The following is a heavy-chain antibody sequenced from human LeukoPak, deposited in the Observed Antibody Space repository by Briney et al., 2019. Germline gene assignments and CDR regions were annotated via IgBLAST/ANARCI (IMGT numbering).Heavy chain of an antibody. CDR3: AKMTPVTSFQLLVLDS. J-gene: IGHJ4*02. V-gene: IGHV3-23*01. CDR1: GFTFSSYA. D-gene: IGHD4-11*01. Sequence: GGSLRLSCAASGFTFSSYAMSWVRQAPGKGLEWVSTISSSGGGTYYADSVKGRFTISRDNSKNTLYLQMNSLRAEDTAVYYCAKMTPVTSFQLLVLDSWGPGTLVTISS. CDR2: ISSSGGGT.